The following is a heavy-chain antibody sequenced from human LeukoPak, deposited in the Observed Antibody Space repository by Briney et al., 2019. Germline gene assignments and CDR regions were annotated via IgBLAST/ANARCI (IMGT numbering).Heavy chain of an antibody. D-gene: IGHD6-13*01. CDR3: VKEGSTWYDALDI. Sequence: PGGSLRLSCVASGFTFRTFAMTWVRQAPGQGLEWVSSISDSGGNTYYADSVKGRFTISRDNSKNTLYLQMNSLRAEDTAFYYCVKEGSTWYDALDIWGQGTIVTISS. V-gene: IGHV3-23*01. CDR1: GFTFRTFA. J-gene: IGHJ3*02. CDR2: ISDSGGNT.